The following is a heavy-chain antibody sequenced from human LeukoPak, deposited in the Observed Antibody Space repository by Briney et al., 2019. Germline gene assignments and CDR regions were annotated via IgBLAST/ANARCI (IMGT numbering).Heavy chain of an antibody. V-gene: IGHV3-7*04. Sequence: PGGSLRLSCAASGFSFSHFWMTWVRQAPGKGLEWVANTNQDGREKNYVDSLKGRFTIFRDNAKNSLYLQMTSLRGDDTAVYYCAGGSSTTLDYWGQGILVTVSS. J-gene: IGHJ4*02. D-gene: IGHD4-11*01. CDR3: AGGSSTTLDY. CDR1: GFSFSHFW. CDR2: TNQDGREK.